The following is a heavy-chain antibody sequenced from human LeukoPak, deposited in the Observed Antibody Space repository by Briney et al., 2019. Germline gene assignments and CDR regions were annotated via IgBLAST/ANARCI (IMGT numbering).Heavy chain of an antibody. Sequence: PGRSLRLSCAASGFTFSSYGMHWVRQAPGKGLEWVSVITSSGSTYYADSVKGRFTISRDNSKNTLYLQMNSLRAEDTAIYYCAKDLYGDYDFDCWGRGTLVTVSS. D-gene: IGHD4-17*01. V-gene: IGHV3-23*01. CDR1: GFTFSSYG. CDR3: AKDLYGDYDFDC. CDR2: ITSSGST. J-gene: IGHJ4*02.